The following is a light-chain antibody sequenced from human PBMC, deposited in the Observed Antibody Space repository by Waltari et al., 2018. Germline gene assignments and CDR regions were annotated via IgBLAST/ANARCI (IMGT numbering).Light chain of an antibody. CDR1: RLRAYY. CDR3: NSRDRSGDVV. Sequence: SSELTQDPAVSVALGQTVRITCQGDRLRAYYASWYQQKAGQAPVLVIHGENKRPSGIPDRFSGSSSGNTASLTITGAQAGDEADYYCNSRDRSGDVVFGAGTKLTV. CDR2: GEN. J-gene: IGLJ2*01. V-gene: IGLV3-19*01.